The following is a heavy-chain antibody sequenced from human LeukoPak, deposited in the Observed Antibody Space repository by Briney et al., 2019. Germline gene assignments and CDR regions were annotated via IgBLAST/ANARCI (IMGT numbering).Heavy chain of an antibody. V-gene: IGHV3-48*04. Sequence: GGSLRLSCAASGFTFSNYSMNWVRQAPGKGLEWVSYISSSSHSIYYADSVKGRFTISRDNAKNSLYLQMNSLRAEDTAVYYCARGGSSWYLGYWGQGTLVTVSS. J-gene: IGHJ4*02. CDR3: ARGGSSWYLGY. CDR1: GFTFSNYS. CDR2: ISSSSHSI. D-gene: IGHD6-13*01.